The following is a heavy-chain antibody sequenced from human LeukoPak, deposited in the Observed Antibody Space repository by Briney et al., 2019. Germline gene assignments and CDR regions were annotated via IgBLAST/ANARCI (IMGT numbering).Heavy chain of an antibody. CDR2: SNTDGTI. V-gene: IGHV3-48*02. J-gene: IGHJ3*01. CDR3: VRDRDYAFDF. CDR1: GFTFSYYS. Sequence: GGSLRLSCAASGFTFSYYSMNCVRQAPGKGLEWISYSNTDGTISYADSVKGRFTISRDNAENSLYLQMNSLSDEDTAVYFCVRDRDYAFDFWGQGTMVTVSS.